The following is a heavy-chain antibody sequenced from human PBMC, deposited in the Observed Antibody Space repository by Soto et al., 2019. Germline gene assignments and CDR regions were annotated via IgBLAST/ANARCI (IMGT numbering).Heavy chain of an antibody. CDR2: IYYSGST. CDR3: VAYDSSGYDAFDI. Sequence: PSETLSLTCTVSGGSISSSSYYWGWIRQPPGKGLEWIGSIYYSGSTYYNPSLKSQVTISVDTSKNQFSLKLSSVTAADTAVYYCVAYDSSGYDAFDIWGQGTMVTVSS. CDR1: GGSISSSSYY. J-gene: IGHJ3*02. V-gene: IGHV4-39*01. D-gene: IGHD3-22*01.